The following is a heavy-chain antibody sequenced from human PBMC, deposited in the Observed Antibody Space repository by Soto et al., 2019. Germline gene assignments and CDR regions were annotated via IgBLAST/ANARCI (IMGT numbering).Heavy chain of an antibody. CDR2: LIPYNGDT. CDR3: VRDASSGYRGWWDP. V-gene: IGHV1-18*04. CDR1: GYTFTGYY. D-gene: IGHD5-18*01. J-gene: IGHJ5*02. Sequence: ASVKVSSKASGYTFTGYYISWVRHAHGQGLEWMGLLIPYNGDTIYAQKFQGRVILTTDTATSTAYMELGSLRSDDTAVYYCVRDASSGYRGWWDPWGQGTLVTVSS.